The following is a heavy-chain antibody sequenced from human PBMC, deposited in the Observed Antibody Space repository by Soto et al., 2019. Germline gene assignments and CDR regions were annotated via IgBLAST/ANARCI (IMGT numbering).Heavy chain of an antibody. V-gene: IGHV3-74*01. CDR1: GFACSTHW. CDR2: INGDGSET. CDR3: AGDSPHDSSVPGDY. J-gene: IGHJ4*02. Sequence: PGGSLRLSCAAAGFACSTHWMHWVRQAPGKGLVWVSRINGDGSETTYADSVKGRLTISRDNAKNTLYLQINNLRVEDTAVYYCAGDSPHDSSVPGDYGGQGALVTVSS. D-gene: IGHD3-22*01.